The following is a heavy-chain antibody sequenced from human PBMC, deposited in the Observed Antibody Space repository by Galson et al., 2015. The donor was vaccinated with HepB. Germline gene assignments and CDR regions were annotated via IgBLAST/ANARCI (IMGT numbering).Heavy chain of an antibody. D-gene: IGHD1-1*01. CDR1: GFTFDDYA. CDR2: ITWNSGSI. J-gene: IGHJ4*02. V-gene: IGHV3-9*01. CDR3: AKGLGVQLERSGIDY. Sequence: SLRLSCAASGFTFDDYAMHWVRQVPGKGLEWVSGITWNSGSIAYADSVKGRFTISRDNARNSLYLQMNSLRAGDTALYYCAKGLGVQLERSGIDYWGQGTLVTVSS.